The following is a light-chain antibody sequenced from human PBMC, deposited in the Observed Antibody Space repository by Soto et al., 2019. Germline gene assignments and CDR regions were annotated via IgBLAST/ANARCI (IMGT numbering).Light chain of an antibody. CDR3: SSYTTSTTVV. V-gene: IGLV2-14*01. Sequence: QSALTQPASVSGSPGQSITISCTGTSSDVGGYNHVSWYKQHPGKAPKLMMSEVSKRPSGVSDRFSGSKSGNTASLTISGLQAEDEADYYCSSYTTSTTVVFGGGTKLTVL. J-gene: IGLJ2*01. CDR2: EVS. CDR1: SSDVGGYNH.